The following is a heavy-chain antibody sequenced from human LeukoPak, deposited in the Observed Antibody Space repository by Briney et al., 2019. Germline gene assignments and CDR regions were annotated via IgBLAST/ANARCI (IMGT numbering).Heavy chain of an antibody. V-gene: IGHV4-39*01. J-gene: IGHJ4*02. Sequence: PSETLSLTCTVSGGSISSSSYYWGWIRQPPGKGLEWIGSIYYSGSTYYNPSLKSRVTISVDTSKNQFSLKLSSVTAADTAVYYCARGRRPRGRTYYYDSSGYYYDYWGQGTLVTVSS. CDR2: IYYSGST. D-gene: IGHD3-22*01. CDR1: GGSISSSSYY. CDR3: ARGRRPRGRTYYYDSSGYYYDY.